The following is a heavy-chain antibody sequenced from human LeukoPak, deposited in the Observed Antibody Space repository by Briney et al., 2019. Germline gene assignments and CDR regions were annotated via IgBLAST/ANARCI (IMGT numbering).Heavy chain of an antibody. J-gene: IGHJ4*02. CDR2: IYHSGST. D-gene: IGHD2-2*01. Sequence: SETLSLTCTVSGGSISSGGYYWSWIRQPPGKGLEWIGYIYHSGSTYYNPSLKSRVTISVDRSKNQFSLKLSSVTAADTAVYYCARGRVDCSSTSCYSFYGVYWGQGTLVTVSS. V-gene: IGHV4-30-2*01. CDR3: ARGRVDCSSTSCYSFYGVY. CDR1: GGSISSGGYY.